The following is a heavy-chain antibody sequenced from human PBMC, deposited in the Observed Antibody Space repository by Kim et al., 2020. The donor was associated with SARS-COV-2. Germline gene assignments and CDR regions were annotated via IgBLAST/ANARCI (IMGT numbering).Heavy chain of an antibody. J-gene: IGHJ4*02. V-gene: IGHV3-15*01. D-gene: IGHD5-18*01. Sequence: ATVKGRFSMSRDDSTNTLYLQMHSLKTEDTAVYYCTTDIGDTRYSYKDDYWGQGTLVTVSS. CDR3: TTDIGDTRYSYKDDY.